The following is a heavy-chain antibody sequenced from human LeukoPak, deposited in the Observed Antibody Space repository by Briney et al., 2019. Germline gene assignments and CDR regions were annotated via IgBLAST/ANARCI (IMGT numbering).Heavy chain of an antibody. CDR2: INHSGST. Sequence: SETLSLTCAVYGGSFSGYYWSWIRQPPGKGLEWIGEINHSGSTNFNPSLKSRVTISVDTSKNQFSLKLSSVTAADTAVYYCARGPRITIFGVVIRFDYWAREPWSPSPQ. J-gene: IGHJ4*02. CDR1: GGSFSGYY. D-gene: IGHD3-3*01. CDR3: ARGPRITIFGVVIRFDY. V-gene: IGHV4-34*01.